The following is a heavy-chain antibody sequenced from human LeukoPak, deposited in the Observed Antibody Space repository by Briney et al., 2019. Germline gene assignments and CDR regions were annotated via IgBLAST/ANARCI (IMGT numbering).Heavy chain of an antibody. V-gene: IGHV3-73*01. D-gene: IGHD6-25*01. CDR2: IKTKADNYAT. Sequence: GGSLRLSCSASGLTFSVSAIHWVRHASGKGLEWVGRIKTKADNYATAYAASVKGRFTISRDDSTNTAYLQMNSLKTEDTAVYYCTHPAYYYNVDVWGKGTTVTVSS. CDR3: THPAYYYNVDV. J-gene: IGHJ6*04. CDR1: GLTFSVSA.